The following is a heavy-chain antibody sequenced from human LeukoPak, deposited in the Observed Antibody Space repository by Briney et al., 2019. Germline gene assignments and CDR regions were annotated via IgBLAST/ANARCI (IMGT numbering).Heavy chain of an antibody. CDR2: IIPIFGTA. CDR3: TRGPPYSGSTEFDY. Sequence: GASVKVSCKASGGTFSSYAISWVRQAPGQGLEWMGGIIPIFGTANYAQKFQGRVTITTDESTSTAYMELSSLRSEDPAVYYCTRGPPYSGSTEFDYWGQGTLVTVSS. CDR1: GGTFSSYA. J-gene: IGHJ4*02. D-gene: IGHD1-26*01. V-gene: IGHV1-69*05.